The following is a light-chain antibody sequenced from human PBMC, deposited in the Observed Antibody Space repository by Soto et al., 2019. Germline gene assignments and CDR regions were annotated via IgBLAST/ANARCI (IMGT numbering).Light chain of an antibody. CDR2: GAS. Sequence: EIVLTQSPDTLSLSPGERATVSCRASQSVSNNDLAWYQQRPGQATRLVLYGASTRPTGIPDRFSGSGYGTEFTLTISRLEPEDFAVYYCHHYSRFPPYTFGHGTNLDIK. V-gene: IGKV3-20*01. J-gene: IGKJ2*01. CDR1: QSVSNND. CDR3: HHYSRFPPYT.